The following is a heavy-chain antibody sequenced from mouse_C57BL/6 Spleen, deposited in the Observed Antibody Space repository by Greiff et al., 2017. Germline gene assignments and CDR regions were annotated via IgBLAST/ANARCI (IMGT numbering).Heavy chain of an antibody. V-gene: IGHV1-15*01. J-gene: IGHJ3*01. Sequence: QVQLQQSGAELVRPGASVTLSCKASGYTFTDYEMHWVKQTPVHGLAWIGAIDPETGGTAYNQKFKGKAILTADKSSSTAYMELRSLTSEDSAVYYCTTPNWERFAYWGQGTLVTVSA. D-gene: IGHD4-1*01. CDR2: IDPETGGT. CDR1: GYTFTDYE. CDR3: TTPNWERFAY.